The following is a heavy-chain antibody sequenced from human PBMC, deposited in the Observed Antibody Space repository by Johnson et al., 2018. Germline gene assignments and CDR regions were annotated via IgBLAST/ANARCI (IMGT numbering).Heavy chain of an antibody. CDR3: ARPAYSGFDLLASYYYYGMDV. J-gene: IGHJ6*02. V-gene: IGHV4-34*01. D-gene: IGHD5-12*01. CDR1: GGSFSGYY. CDR2: INHSGST. Sequence: QVQLQQWGAGLLKXSETXSLXCAVYGGSFSGYYWSWIRQPPGKGLEWIGEINHSGSTNYNPSLKSRVTISVDTSKNQFSLKRSSVTAADPAVYYCARPAYSGFDLLASYYYYGMDVWGQGTTVSVSS.